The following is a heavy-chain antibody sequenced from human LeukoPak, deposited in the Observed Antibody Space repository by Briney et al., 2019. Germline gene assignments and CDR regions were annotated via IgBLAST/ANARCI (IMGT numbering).Heavy chain of an antibody. J-gene: IGHJ4*02. D-gene: IGHD2-2*02. Sequence: VSVKVSCKASGYTFTAYYIHWVRQAPGQGLEWMGWINPNSGGTNYAQKFQGRVTMTSDTSISTAYMELRSLRSDDTAVYYCARDWAEIPAAINFDSWGQGTLVTVSS. CDR3: ARDWAEIPAAINFDS. V-gene: IGHV1-2*02. CDR2: INPNSGGT. CDR1: GYTFTAYY.